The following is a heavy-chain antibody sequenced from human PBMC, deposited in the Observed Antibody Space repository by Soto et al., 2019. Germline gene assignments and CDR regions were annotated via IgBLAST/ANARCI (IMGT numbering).Heavy chain of an antibody. CDR1: GFTVSSNY. V-gene: IGHV3-66*01. D-gene: IGHD5-12*01. CDR3: ARDARREESWLYYYYYMDV. J-gene: IGHJ6*03. CDR2: IYSGGST. Sequence: EVQLVESGGGLVQPGGSLRLSCAASGFTVSSNYMSWVRQAPGKGLEWVSVIYSGGSTYYADSVKGRFTISRDNSKNTLYLQMNSLRAEDTAVYYCARDARREESWLYYYYYMDVWGKGTTVTVPS.